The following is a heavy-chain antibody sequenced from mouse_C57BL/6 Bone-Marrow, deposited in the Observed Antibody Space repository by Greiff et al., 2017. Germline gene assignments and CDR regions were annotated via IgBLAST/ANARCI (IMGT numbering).Heavy chain of an antibody. V-gene: IGHV1-55*01. CDR2: IYPGSGST. CDR1: GYTFTSYW. CDR3: ARPYYGNYWYFDV. Sequence: QVQLKQPGAELVKPGASVKMSCKASGYTFTSYWITWVKQRPGQGLEWIGDIYPGSGSTNYNEKFKSKATLTVDTSTSTAYMQLSSLTSEDSAVYDCARPYYGNYWYFDVWGTGTTVTVSS. D-gene: IGHD2-10*01. J-gene: IGHJ1*03.